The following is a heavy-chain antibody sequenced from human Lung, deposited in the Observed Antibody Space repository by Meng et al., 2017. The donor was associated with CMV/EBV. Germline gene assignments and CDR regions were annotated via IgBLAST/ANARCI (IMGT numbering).Heavy chain of an antibody. CDR3: ARGDLIVVVPATIPRVVRDV. V-gene: IGHV1-2*02. Sequence: ASVKVSCKASGYTFTGYYIHWVRQAPGQGLEYMGWINPNSGGTHYAQKFQGRVTMTRDTSISTAYMELNRLRSDDTAVYYCARGDLIVVVPATIPRVVRDVWXQGPXVTVSS. CDR2: INPNSGGT. D-gene: IGHD2-2*01. J-gene: IGHJ6*02. CDR1: GYTFTGYY.